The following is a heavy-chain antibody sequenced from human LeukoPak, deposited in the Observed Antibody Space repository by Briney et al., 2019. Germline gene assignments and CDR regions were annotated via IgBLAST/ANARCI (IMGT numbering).Heavy chain of an antibody. D-gene: IGHD2-21*02. Sequence: PGGSLRLSCAASGFTFTNYALHWVRQAPAKGLEWVAVISYDGTNKYYAASVKGRFTISRDNSKNTLSLQMNSLRAEDTALYYCARGFVLGAAKNYFDYWGQGALVTVSS. J-gene: IGHJ4*02. CDR2: ISYDGTNK. CDR3: ARGFVLGAAKNYFDY. CDR1: GFTFTNYA. V-gene: IGHV3-30-3*01.